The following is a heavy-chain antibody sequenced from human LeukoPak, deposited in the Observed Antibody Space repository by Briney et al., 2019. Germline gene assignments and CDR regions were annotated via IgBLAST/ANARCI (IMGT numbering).Heavy chain of an antibody. Sequence: GGSLRLSCAASGFTFSTYAMSWVRQAPGKGLEWVSVIYSGGSTYYADSVKGRFTISRDNSKNTLHLQMNSLRAEDTAVYYCVRHYDILTGPTDYFDYWGQGTLVTVSS. V-gene: IGHV3-66*04. CDR2: IYSGGST. CDR1: GFTFSTYA. J-gene: IGHJ4*02. CDR3: VRHYDILTGPTDYFDY. D-gene: IGHD3-9*01.